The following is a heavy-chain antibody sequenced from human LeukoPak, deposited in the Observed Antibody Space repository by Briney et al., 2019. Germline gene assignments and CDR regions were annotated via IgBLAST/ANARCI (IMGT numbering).Heavy chain of an antibody. J-gene: IGHJ4*02. Sequence: GGSLKISCKGSGYSFTSYWIGWVRQMPGKGLEWMGIIYPGDSDTRYSPSFQGQVTISADKSISTAYLQWSSLKASDTAMYYCARRYCSGGSCSYVDYWGQGTLVTVSS. CDR1: GYSFTSYW. CDR2: IYPGDSDT. V-gene: IGHV5-51*01. D-gene: IGHD2-15*01. CDR3: ARRYCSGGSCSYVDY.